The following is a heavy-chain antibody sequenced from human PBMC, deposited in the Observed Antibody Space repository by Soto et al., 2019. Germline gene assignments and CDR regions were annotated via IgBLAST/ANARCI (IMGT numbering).Heavy chain of an antibody. CDR2: MNPKSGNT. J-gene: IGHJ4*02. D-gene: IGHD4-17*01. V-gene: IGHV1-8*02. Sequence: QVQLVQSGAEVKKPGTSVKVSCKASGYTFTNYDINWVRQATGQGLEWMGWMNPKSGNTGYTQQFQGRVIMTRSTSISTAYMELSSLRSEDTAVYYCVRVYGEIDYWGPGTLVTVSS. CDR3: VRVYGEIDY. CDR1: GYTFTNYD.